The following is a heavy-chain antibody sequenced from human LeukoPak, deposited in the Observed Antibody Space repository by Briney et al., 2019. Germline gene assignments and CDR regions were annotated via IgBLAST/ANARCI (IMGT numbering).Heavy chain of an antibody. CDR1: GGSISSSSYY. CDR3: ASWLRSPYFDY. CDR2: IYYSGST. D-gene: IGHD5-12*01. Sequence: SETLSLTCTVSGGSISSSSYYWGWIRQPPGKGLEWIGSIYYSGSTYYNPSLKSRVAISVDTSKNQFSLKLSSVTAADTAVYYCASWLRSPYFDYWGQGTLVTVSS. V-gene: IGHV4-39*01. J-gene: IGHJ4*02.